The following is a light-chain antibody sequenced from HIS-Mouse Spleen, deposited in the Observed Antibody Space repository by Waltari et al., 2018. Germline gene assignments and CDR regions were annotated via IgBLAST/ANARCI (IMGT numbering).Light chain of an antibody. CDR2: EDR. CDR1: ALPKKY. V-gene: IGLV3-10*01. J-gene: IGLJ2*01. CDR3: YSTDSSGNHRV. Sequence: SYELTQPPSVSLSPGQTARITCSGAALPKKYAYWYQQKSGQAPVLVSYEDRKRPPGIPERFSGSSSGTMATLTISGAQVEDEADYYCYSTDSSGNHRVFGGGTKLTVL.